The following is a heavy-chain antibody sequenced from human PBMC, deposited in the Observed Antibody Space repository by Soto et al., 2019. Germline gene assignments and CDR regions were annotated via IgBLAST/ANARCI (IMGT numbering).Heavy chain of an antibody. CDR1: GGTFSRHS. J-gene: IGHJ4*02. D-gene: IGHD1-26*01. Sequence: QVQMVQSGAEVKKPGSSARVSCKVSGGTFSRHSISWVRQAPGQGLEWMGGIIPVVDATQYAQKFQGRVTMTADESTTTFPMNLNGVRPDGIAIFYCARVFTSVMGSWGQGNTVIVS. CDR2: IIPVVDAT. CDR3: ARVFTSVMGS. V-gene: IGHV1-69*01.